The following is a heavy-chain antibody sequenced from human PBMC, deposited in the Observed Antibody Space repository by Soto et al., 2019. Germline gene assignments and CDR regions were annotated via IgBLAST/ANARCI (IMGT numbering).Heavy chain of an antibody. D-gene: IGHD2-2*01. CDR2: ISYDGSNK. V-gene: IGHV3-30*18. Sequence: QPGGSLRLSCAASGFTFSSYGMHWVRLAPGKGLEWVALISYDGSNKYYADSVKGRFTISRDNSKNTLYLQMNSLRDEDTAVYYCAKDQFPYRSRSCSGVSDSWGQGTLVTVSS. J-gene: IGHJ4*02. CDR3: AKDQFPYRSRSCSGVSDS. CDR1: GFTFSSYG.